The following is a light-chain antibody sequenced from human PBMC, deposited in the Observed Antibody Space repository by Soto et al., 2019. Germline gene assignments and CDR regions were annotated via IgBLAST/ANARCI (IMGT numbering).Light chain of an antibody. Sequence: RASQSVGDTFLSWYQQKPGQAPRLLIYGASTRATGIPARFSASGSGTEFTLTISSLQSEDFAFYYCQQYNDWPTFGQGTKVDIK. J-gene: IGKJ1*01. CDR2: GAS. V-gene: IGKV3-15*01. CDR3: QQYNDWPT. CDR1: QSVGDT.